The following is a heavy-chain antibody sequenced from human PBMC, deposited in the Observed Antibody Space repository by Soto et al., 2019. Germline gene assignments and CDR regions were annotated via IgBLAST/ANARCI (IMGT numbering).Heavy chain of an antibody. CDR3: ARAYDILTGSPEHDY. V-gene: IGHV1-18*01. J-gene: IGHJ4*02. CDR1: GYTFTSYV. Sequence: ASVKVSCKASGYTFTSYVISWVRQAPGQGLEWMGWISAYNGNTNYAQKLQGRVTMTTDTSTSTAYMELRSLRSDDTAVYYCARAYDILTGSPEHDYWGQGTLVTVSS. D-gene: IGHD3-9*01. CDR2: ISAYNGNT.